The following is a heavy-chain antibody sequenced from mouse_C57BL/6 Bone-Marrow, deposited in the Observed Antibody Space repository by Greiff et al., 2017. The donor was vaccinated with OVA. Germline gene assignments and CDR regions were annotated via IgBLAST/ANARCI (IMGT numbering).Heavy chain of an antibody. Sequence: EVKLMESGPELVKPGDSVKISCKASGYSFTGYFMNWVMQSHGKSLEWIGRINPYNGDTFYNQKFKGKATLTVDKSSSTAHMELRSLTSEDSAVYYCAREGFTTVVGPFAYWGQGTLVTVSA. CDR1: GYSFTGYF. CDR2: INPYNGDT. D-gene: IGHD1-1*01. J-gene: IGHJ3*01. CDR3: AREGFTTVVGPFAY. V-gene: IGHV1-20*01.